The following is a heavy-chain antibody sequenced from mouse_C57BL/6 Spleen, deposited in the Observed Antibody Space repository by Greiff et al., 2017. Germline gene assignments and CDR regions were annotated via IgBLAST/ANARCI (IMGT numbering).Heavy chain of an antibody. CDR3: ARSITTLVAPCY. CDR1: GYTFTSYW. V-gene: IGHV1-72*01. J-gene: IGHJ2*01. Sequence: QVQLQQPGAELVKPGASVKLSCKASGYTFTSYWMHWVKQRPGRGLEWIGRIDPHSGGTKYNEKFKSKATLTVDKPSSTAYMQLSSLTSEDSAVYYCARSITTLVAPCYCGQAATLTVS. D-gene: IGHD1-1*01. CDR2: IDPHSGGT.